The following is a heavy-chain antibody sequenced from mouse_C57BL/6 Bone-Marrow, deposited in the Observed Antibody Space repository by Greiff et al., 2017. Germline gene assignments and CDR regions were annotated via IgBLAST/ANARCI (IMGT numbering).Heavy chain of an antibody. J-gene: IGHJ2*01. CDR3: ANYYGSRGFDY. D-gene: IGHD1-1*01. CDR1: GFTFSSYG. CDR2: ISSGGSYT. Sequence: EVMLVESGGDLVKPGGSLKLSCAASGFTFSSYGMSWVRQTPDKRLEWVATISSGGSYTYYPDSVKGRFTISSDNAKNTLYLQMSSLKSEDTAMYYCANYYGSRGFDYWGQGTTLTVSS. V-gene: IGHV5-6*01.